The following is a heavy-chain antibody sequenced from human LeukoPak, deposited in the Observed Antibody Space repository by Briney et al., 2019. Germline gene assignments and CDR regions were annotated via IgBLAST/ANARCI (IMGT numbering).Heavy chain of an antibody. CDR2: ISLDGGST. CDR3: VNDRVRSISMNFDS. Sequence: GGSLRLSCTASGFTFDYYTMHWVRQVPGKAPEWVSLISLDGGSTYYLDSVKGRFTISRDNSKNSLYLQMNNLRTEDTALYYCVNDRVRSISMNFDSWGQGTLVTVSS. D-gene: IGHD2/OR15-2a*01. V-gene: IGHV3-43*01. J-gene: IGHJ4*02. CDR1: GFTFDYYT.